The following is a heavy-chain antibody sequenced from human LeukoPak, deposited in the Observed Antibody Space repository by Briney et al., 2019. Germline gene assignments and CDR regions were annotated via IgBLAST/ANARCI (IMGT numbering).Heavy chain of an antibody. V-gene: IGHV3-74*01. Sequence: GGSLRLSCAASGFTFSSYWMHWVRQAPGKGLVWVSRTNSDGSSTSYADSVKGRFTISRDNAKNTLYLQMNSLRAEDTAVYYCARDGEYGKGLFDYWGQGTLVTVSS. CDR2: TNSDGSST. J-gene: IGHJ4*02. D-gene: IGHD6-6*01. CDR1: GFTFSSYW. CDR3: ARDGEYGKGLFDY.